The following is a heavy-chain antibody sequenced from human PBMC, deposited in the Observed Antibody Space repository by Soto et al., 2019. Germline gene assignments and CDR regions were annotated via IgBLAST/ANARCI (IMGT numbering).Heavy chain of an antibody. CDR3: ARDGYDFWTGYYTDY. CDR2: ISYDGSNK. D-gene: IGHD3-3*01. Sequence: QVQLVESGGGVVQPGRSLRLSCAASGFTISSYAMHWVRQAPGKGLEWVAVISYDGSNKYYADSVKGRFTISRDNSKNTLYLQMNSLRAEDTAVYYCARDGYDFWTGYYTDYWGQGTLVTVSS. CDR1: GFTISSYA. V-gene: IGHV3-30-3*01. J-gene: IGHJ4*02.